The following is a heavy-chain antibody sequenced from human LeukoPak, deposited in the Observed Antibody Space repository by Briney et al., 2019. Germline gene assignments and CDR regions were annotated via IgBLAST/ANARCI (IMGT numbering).Heavy chain of an antibody. D-gene: IGHD3-9*01. CDR3: ARDQAYYDILTGYYSDY. Sequence: PGGSLRLSCAASGFTFSSYEMNWVRQAPGKGLEWVSYISSGGSTIYYADSVKGRFTISRDNAKNSLYLQMNSLRAEDTAVYYCARDQAYYDILTGYYSDYWGQGTLVTVSS. V-gene: IGHV3-48*03. J-gene: IGHJ4*02. CDR2: ISSGGSTI. CDR1: GFTFSSYE.